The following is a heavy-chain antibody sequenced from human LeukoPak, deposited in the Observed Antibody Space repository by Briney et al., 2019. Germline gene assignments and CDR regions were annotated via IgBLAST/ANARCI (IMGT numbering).Heavy chain of an antibody. Sequence: SETLSLTCTVSGGSISSSNWWSWVRQPPGKGLEWIGSIYYSGSTYYNPSLKSRVTISVDTSKNQFSLKLSSVTAADTAVYYCARQLLWFGTYLGRFDPWGQGTLVTVSS. V-gene: IGHV4-4*02. CDR3: ARQLLWFGTYLGRFDP. D-gene: IGHD3-10*01. J-gene: IGHJ5*02. CDR2: IYYSGST. CDR1: GGSISSSNW.